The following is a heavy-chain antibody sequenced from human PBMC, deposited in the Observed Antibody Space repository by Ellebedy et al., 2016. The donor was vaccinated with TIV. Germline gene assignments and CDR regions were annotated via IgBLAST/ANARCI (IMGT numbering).Heavy chain of an antibody. D-gene: IGHD3-10*01. V-gene: IGHV4-4*07. CDR1: GGSVSTNY. CDR3: SRDLFGSGWAWDVAF. J-gene: IGHJ4*02. CDR2: MYVSGIS. Sequence: MPSETLSLTCTVSGGSVSTNYWSWIRQPAGRGLEWIGRMYVSGISNYNPSLKSRVSMSIDTSKNQFSLRLDSVTAADTASYYGSRDLFGSGWAWDVAFWGQGRLVTVSS.